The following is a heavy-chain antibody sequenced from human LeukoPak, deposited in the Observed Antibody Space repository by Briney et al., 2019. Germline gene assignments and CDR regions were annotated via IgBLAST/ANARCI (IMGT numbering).Heavy chain of an antibody. CDR2: ISYDGSNK. CDR3: AKDQELAAAGISYYGMDV. D-gene: IGHD6-13*01. J-gene: IGHJ6*02. V-gene: IGHV3-30*18. Sequence: GSLRLSCAASGFTFSSYGMHWVRPAPGKGLEWVAVISYDGSNKYYADSVKGRFTISRDNSKNTLYLQMNSLRAEDTAVYYCAKDQELAAAGISYYGMDVWGQGTTVTVSS. CDR1: GFTFSSYG.